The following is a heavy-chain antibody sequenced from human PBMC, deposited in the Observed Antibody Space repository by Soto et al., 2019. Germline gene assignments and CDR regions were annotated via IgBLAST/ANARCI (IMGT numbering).Heavy chain of an antibody. V-gene: IGHV4-31*03. Sequence: LSLTCTFSGGSISSGGYYWSWIRQHSGKGLEWIGYIYYSGSTYYNPSLKSRVTISVDTSKNQFSLKLSSVTAADTAVYYCARGRMVRGVRLNWFDPWGQGTLVTVSS. CDR2: IYYSGST. D-gene: IGHD3-10*01. CDR3: ARGRMVRGVRLNWFDP. CDR1: GGSISSGGYY. J-gene: IGHJ5*02.